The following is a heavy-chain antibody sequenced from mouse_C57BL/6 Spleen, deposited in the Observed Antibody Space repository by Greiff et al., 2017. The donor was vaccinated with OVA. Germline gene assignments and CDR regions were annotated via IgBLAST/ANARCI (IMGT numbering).Heavy chain of an antibody. CDR3: ARGAPPGSGLDY. D-gene: IGHD1-1*01. CDR2: IDPSDSET. J-gene: IGHJ2*01. Sequence: QVQLQQPGAELVRPGSSVKLSCKASGYTFTSYWMHWVKQRPIQGLEWIGNIDPSDSETHYNQKFKDKATLTVDKSSSTAYMQLSSLTSEDSAVYYCARGAPPGSGLDYWGQGTTLTVSS. V-gene: IGHV1-52*01. CDR1: GYTFTSYW.